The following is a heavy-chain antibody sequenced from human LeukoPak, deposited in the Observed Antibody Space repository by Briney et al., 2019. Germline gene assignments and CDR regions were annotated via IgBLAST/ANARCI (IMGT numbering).Heavy chain of an antibody. CDR1: GFTFSTYG. V-gene: IGHV3-48*01. Sequence: SGGSLRLSCAASGFTFSTYGMHWVRQAPGKGLEWVSYISRSSSTIYYADSVKGRFTISRDNSKNTLYMQMNSLRAEDTAAYYCAKGGDTVITHLDYWGQGTLVTVSS. CDR2: ISRSSSTI. CDR3: AKGGDTVITHLDY. D-gene: IGHD4-23*01. J-gene: IGHJ4*02.